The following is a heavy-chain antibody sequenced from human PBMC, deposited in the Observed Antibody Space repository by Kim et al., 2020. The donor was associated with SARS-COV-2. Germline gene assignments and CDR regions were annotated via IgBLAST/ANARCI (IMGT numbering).Heavy chain of an antibody. D-gene: IGHD2-21*01. J-gene: IGHJ4*02. CDR2: ISVSNGNT. V-gene: IGHV1-18*01. CDR1: GYTFTSYG. CDR3: ARVTLPFLGDTPNFDY. Sequence: ASVKVSCKASGYTFTSYGVAWVRQAPGQGLEWVGWISVSNGNTNYPQNLQARVTMTTDTSTTPAYMELRILRSDDTAVYYRARVTLPFLGDTPNFDYWGQ.